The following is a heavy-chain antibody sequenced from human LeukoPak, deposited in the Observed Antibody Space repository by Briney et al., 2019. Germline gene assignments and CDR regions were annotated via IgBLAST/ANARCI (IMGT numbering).Heavy chain of an antibody. CDR1: GYTFTSYG. CDR3: ARDLGDYYYGMDV. D-gene: IGHD3-16*01. Sequence: ASVKVSCKASGYTFTSYGISWVRQAPGQGLEWMGWISAYNGNTNYAQKLQGRVTVTTDTSTSTAYMELRSLRSDDTAVYYCARDLGDYYYGMDVWGQGTTVTVSS. V-gene: IGHV1-18*01. CDR2: ISAYNGNT. J-gene: IGHJ6*02.